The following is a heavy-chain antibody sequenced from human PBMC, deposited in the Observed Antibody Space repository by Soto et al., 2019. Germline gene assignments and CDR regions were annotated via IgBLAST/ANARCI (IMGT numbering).Heavy chain of an antibody. D-gene: IGHD3-10*01. CDR1: GFTFSSYG. J-gene: IGHJ4*02. Sequence: QVQLVESGGGVVQPGRSLRLSCAASGFTFSSYGMHWVRQAPGKGLEWVAVISHDGNNKFYTDSVTGRFTISRDNSENTVYLQMNSLRVEDTAVYYCAKGSMVRVRGFDYWGQGTLVTVSS. CDR3: AKGSMVRVRGFDY. CDR2: ISHDGNNK. V-gene: IGHV3-30*18.